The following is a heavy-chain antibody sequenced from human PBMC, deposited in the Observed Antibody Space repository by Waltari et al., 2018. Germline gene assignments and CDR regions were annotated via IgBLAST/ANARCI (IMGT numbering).Heavy chain of an antibody. CDR2: MSQDGSGK. Sequence: EVQLVESGGGLVQPGGSLRLSCAASGFTFSRHYMSWVRQAPGKGLEWMASMSQDGSGKFYVDSVKGRFVISRDNAENSLYLQMDSLRAEDTAVYYCARRESSGWWYFHYWGQGTLVTVSS. CDR1: GFTFSRHY. D-gene: IGHD6-19*01. V-gene: IGHV3-7*01. J-gene: IGHJ4*02. CDR3: ARRESSGWWYFHY.